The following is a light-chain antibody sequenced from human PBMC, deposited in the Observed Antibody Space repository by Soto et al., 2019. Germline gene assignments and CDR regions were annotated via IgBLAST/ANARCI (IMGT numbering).Light chain of an antibody. CDR1: KSVSRNY. J-gene: IGKJ1*01. V-gene: IGKV3D-20*02. CDR3: QQRSNWTPT. CDR2: GAS. Sequence: EIVLTQSPGTLSLSPGERATLSCWARKSVSRNYLAWYQQKPGQAPRLLIYGASSRETGIPARFSGSGAGTECTRTISSLEPEDVAVDYCQQRSNWTPTFGQGTKVDIK.